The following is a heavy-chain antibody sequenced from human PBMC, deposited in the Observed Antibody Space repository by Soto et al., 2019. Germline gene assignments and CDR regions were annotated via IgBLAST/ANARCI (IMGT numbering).Heavy chain of an antibody. CDR2: ISYDGSNK. Sequence: GGSLRLSCAASGFTFSSYAMHWVRQAPGKGLEWVAVISYDGSNKYYADSVKGRFTISRDNSKNTLYLQMNSLRAEDTAVYYCARDPAITMIVVSLDPWGQGTLVTVSS. CDR1: GFTFSSYA. D-gene: IGHD3-22*01. V-gene: IGHV3-30-3*01. CDR3: ARDPAITMIVVSLDP. J-gene: IGHJ5*02.